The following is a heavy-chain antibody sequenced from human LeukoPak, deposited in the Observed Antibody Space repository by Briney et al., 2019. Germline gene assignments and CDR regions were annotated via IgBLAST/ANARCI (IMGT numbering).Heavy chain of an antibody. D-gene: IGHD1-7*01. CDR1: GGTFSSYA. J-gene: IGHJ3*02. CDR3: ARDVRTGTCAFDI. Sequence: SVKVSCKASGGTFSSYAISWVRQAPGQGLEWMGGIIPIFGTANYAQKFQGRVTITTDESTSTAYMELSSLRSEDTAVYYCARDVRTGTCAFDIWGQGTMVTVSS. CDR2: IIPIFGTA. V-gene: IGHV1-69*05.